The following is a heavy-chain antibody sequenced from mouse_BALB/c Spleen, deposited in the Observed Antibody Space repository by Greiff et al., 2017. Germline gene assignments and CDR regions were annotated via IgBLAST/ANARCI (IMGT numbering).Heavy chain of an antibody. J-gene: IGHJ4*01. CDR2: ISSGGSYT. Sequence: EVQLVESGGDLVKPGGSLKLSCAASGFTFSSYGMSWVRQTPDKRLEWVATISSGGSYTYYPDSVKGRFTISRDNAKNTLYLQMSSLKSEDTAMYYCAREYYYAMDYWGQGTSVTVSS. V-gene: IGHV5-6*01. CDR1: GFTFSSYG. CDR3: AREYYYAMDY.